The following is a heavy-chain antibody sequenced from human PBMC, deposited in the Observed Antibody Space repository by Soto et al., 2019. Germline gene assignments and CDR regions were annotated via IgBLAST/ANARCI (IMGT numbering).Heavy chain of an antibody. D-gene: IGHD6-13*01. CDR3: AKDPLKYSSSWYLEWWFDP. V-gene: IGHV3-33*06. CDR2: IWYDGSNK. J-gene: IGHJ5*02. CDR1: GFTFSSYG. Sequence: GGSLRLSCAASGFTFSSYGMHWVRQAPGKGLEWVAVIWYDGSNKYYADSVKGRFTISRDNSKNTLYLQMNSLRAEDTAVYYCAKDPLKYSSSWYLEWWFDPWGQGTLVTVSS.